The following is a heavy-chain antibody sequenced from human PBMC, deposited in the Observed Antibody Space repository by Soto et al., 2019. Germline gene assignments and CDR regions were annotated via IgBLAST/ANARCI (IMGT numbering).Heavy chain of an antibody. CDR3: AKDLGDSSPLGMDV. Sequence: QSGGSLRLSCAASGFNFRNYAMSWVRQAPGKGLEWASGISGSSSFIYYGDSVKGRFTISRDNSKNTLHLQMNSLRVEDTAVYYCAKDLGDSSPLGMDVWGQGTTVTVSS. D-gene: IGHD6-13*01. V-gene: IGHV3-23*01. CDR2: ISGSSSFI. J-gene: IGHJ6*02. CDR1: GFNFRNYA.